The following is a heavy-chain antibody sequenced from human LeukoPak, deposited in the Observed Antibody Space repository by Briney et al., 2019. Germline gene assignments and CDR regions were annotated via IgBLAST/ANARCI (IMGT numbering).Heavy chain of an antibody. D-gene: IGHD3-22*01. CDR1: GGTFSSYA. J-gene: IGHJ4*02. CDR3: ARHTYYYDSSGYYYFDY. CDR2: IIPIFGTA. Sequence: SVKVSCKASGGTFSSYAISWVRQAPGQGLEWMGGIIPIFGTANYAQKFQGRITITTDESTSTAYMELSSLRSEDTAVYYCARHTYYYDSSGYYYFDYWGQGTLVTVSS. V-gene: IGHV1-69*05.